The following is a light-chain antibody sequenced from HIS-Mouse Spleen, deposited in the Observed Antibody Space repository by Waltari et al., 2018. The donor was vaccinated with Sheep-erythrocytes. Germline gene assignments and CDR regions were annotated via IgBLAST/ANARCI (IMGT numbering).Light chain of an antibody. CDR3: CSYAGSSTPWV. V-gene: IGLV2-23*01. J-gene: IGLJ3*02. CDR1: SSDVGSYTL. Sequence: SALTQPASVSGSPGQSITIPCTGTSSDVGSYTLVSWYQQHPGKAPKLMIYEGSKRPSGVSNRFSGSKSGNTASLTISGLQAEDEADYYCCSYAGSSTPWVFGGGTKLTVL. CDR2: EGS.